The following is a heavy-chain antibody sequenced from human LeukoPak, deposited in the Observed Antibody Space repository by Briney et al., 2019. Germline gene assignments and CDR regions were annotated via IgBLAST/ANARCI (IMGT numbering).Heavy chain of an antibody. CDR2: ISAYNGNT. CDR1: GYTSISYG. V-gene: IGHV1-18*01. Sequence: GASVKVSCKASGYTSISYGISWVRQAPGQGLEWMGWISAYNGNTNYAQKLQGRVTMTTDTSTSTAYMELRSLRSDDTAVYYCASGYETTIMHYWGQGTLVTVSS. J-gene: IGHJ4*02. CDR3: ASGYETTIMHY. D-gene: IGHD3-22*01.